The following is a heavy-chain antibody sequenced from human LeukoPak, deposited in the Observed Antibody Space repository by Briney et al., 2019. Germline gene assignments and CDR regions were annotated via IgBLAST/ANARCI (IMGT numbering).Heavy chain of an antibody. CDR3: AILLLGGSGWYDY. V-gene: IGHV3-21*01. CDR1: GFTFSSYE. Sequence: GGSLRLSCAASGFTFSSYEMNWVRQAPGKGLEWVSSISSSSSYIYYADSVKGRFTISRDNAKNSLYLQMNSLNAAETAMYYCAILLLGGSGWYDYWGQGTLVTVSS. J-gene: IGHJ4*02. CDR2: ISSSSSYI. D-gene: IGHD6-19*01.